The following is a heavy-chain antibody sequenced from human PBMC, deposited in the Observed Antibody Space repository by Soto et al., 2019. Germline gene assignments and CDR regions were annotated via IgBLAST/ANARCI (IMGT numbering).Heavy chain of an antibody. CDR2: IYYSGST. V-gene: IGHV4-59*01. CDR1: GGSISSYY. Sequence: SETLFLTCTVSGGSISSYYWSWIRQPPGKGLEWIGYIYYSGSTNYDPSLKSRVTISVDTSKNQFSLKLSSVTAADTAVYYCARWSESEYSSSWSLPRVWYYGMDVWGQGTTVTVSS. D-gene: IGHD6-13*01. J-gene: IGHJ6*02. CDR3: ARWSESEYSSSWSLPRVWYYGMDV.